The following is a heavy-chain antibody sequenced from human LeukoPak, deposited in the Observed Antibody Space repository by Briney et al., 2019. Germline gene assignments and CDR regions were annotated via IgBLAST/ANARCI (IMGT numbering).Heavy chain of an antibody. D-gene: IGHD4-17*01. CDR3: ARELSTTVTSPIDY. Sequence: GASVKVSCKASGYTFTGYYMHWVRQAPGPGLEWMGRFNPHSGGTSYAQKFQGRVTMTRDTSISTAYMELSSLTSDDTAVYYCARELSTTVTSPIDYWGQGTLVTVSS. V-gene: IGHV1-2*06. CDR2: FNPHSGGT. CDR1: GYTFTGYY. J-gene: IGHJ4*02.